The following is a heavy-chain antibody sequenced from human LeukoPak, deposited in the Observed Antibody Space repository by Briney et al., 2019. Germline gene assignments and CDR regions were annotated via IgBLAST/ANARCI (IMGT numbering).Heavy chain of an antibody. CDR2: IYYSGST. V-gene: IGHV4-59*01. Sequence: SETLSLTCTVSGGSISSYYWSWIRQPPGRGLEWIGYIYYSGSTNYNPSLKSRVTISVDTSKNQFSLKLSSVTAADTAVYYCARATQYCSSTSCYDDAFDIWGQGTMVTVSS. CDR3: ARATQYCSSTSCYDDAFDI. CDR1: GGSISSYY. J-gene: IGHJ3*02. D-gene: IGHD2-2*01.